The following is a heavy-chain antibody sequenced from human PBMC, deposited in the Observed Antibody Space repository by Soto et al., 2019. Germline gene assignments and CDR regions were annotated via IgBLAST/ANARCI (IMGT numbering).Heavy chain of an antibody. CDR1: GLTFSSYA. V-gene: IGHV3-23*01. CDR2: ISGSGVST. CDR3: AKGRVYTAMVTPYYYYYGMDV. Sequence: GGSLRLSCAASGLTFSSYAMSWVRQAPGKGLEWVSAISGSGVSTYYADSLKGRFTISRENSKNTLYLLMNSLRAEDTVVYYWAKGRVYTAMVTPYYYYYGMDVWGQGTTVTVSS. J-gene: IGHJ6*02. D-gene: IGHD5-18*01.